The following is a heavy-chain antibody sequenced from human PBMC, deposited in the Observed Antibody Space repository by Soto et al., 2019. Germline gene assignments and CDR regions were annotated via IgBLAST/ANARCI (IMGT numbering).Heavy chain of an antibody. V-gene: IGHV4-34*01. CDR2: INHSGST. CDR3: ARGVSTVVDY. Sequence: SETLSLTCAVYGGSFSGYYWSWIRQPPGKGLEWIGEINHSGSTNYNPSLKSRVTISVDTSKNQLSLKLSSVTAADTAVYYCARGVSTVVDYWGQGTLVTVSS. CDR1: GGSFSGYY. D-gene: IGHD3-3*02. J-gene: IGHJ4*02.